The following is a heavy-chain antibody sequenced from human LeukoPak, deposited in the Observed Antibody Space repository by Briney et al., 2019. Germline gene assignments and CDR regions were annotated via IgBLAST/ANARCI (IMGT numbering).Heavy chain of an antibody. CDR2: IRYDGSNK. V-gene: IGHV3-30*02. CDR1: GFTFSSYG. D-gene: IGHD2-2*01. J-gene: IGHJ6*03. Sequence: TGGSLRLSCAASGFTFSSYGMHWVRQAPGKGLEWVAFIRYDGSNKYYADSVKGRFTISRDNSKNTLYLQMNSLRGEDTAVYYCAKVPAALYYYYYYYMDVWGKGTTVTVSS. CDR3: AKVPAALYYYYYYYMDV.